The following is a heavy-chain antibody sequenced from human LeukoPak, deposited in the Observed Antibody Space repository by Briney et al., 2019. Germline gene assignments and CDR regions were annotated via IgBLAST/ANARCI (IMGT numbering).Heavy chain of an antibody. CDR2: ISGSGGST. CDR1: GFTFSSYA. CDR3: AKDLTPDYCSGGSCYGIFDY. D-gene: IGHD2-15*01. J-gene: IGHJ4*02. Sequence: GGSLRLSCAASGFTFSSYAMSWVRQAPGKGLEWVSAISGSGGSTYYADSVKGRFTISRDNSKNTLYLQMNSLRAEDTAVYYCAKDLTPDYCSGGSCYGIFDYWGQGTLVTVPS. V-gene: IGHV3-23*01.